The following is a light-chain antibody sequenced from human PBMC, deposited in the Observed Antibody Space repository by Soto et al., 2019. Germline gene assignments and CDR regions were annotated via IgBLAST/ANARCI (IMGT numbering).Light chain of an antibody. CDR1: QGISRY. CDR2: AAS. Sequence: DIQMTQSPSSLSASVGDRVTITCRASQGISRYLAWYQQKPGKVPKLLIYAASTLQSGVPSRFSGSGSGTDFTLTISSLQPEDVATNYCQKYYSAPQTFGQGTKVDIK. CDR3: QKYYSAPQT. J-gene: IGKJ1*01. V-gene: IGKV1-27*01.